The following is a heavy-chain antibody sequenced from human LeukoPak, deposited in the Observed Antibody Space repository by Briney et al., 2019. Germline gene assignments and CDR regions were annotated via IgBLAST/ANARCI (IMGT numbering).Heavy chain of an antibody. CDR2: IYYSGST. Sequence: SETLSLTCSVSGGSISSYYWSWIRQPPGKGLEWIGYIYYSGSTNYNPSLKSRVTISVDTSKNQFSLKLSSVTAADTAVYYCARDPGSSGWYVWGQGTLVTVSS. D-gene: IGHD6-19*01. J-gene: IGHJ4*02. CDR3: ARDPGSSGWYV. V-gene: IGHV4-59*01. CDR1: GGSISSYY.